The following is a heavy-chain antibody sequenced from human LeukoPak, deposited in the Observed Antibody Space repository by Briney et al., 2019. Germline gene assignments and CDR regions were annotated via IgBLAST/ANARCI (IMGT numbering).Heavy chain of an antibody. J-gene: IGHJ4*02. V-gene: IGHV4-4*07. CDR3: ARDSMRGGRYSSGWYFDY. Sequence: SETLSLTCTVSGGSISSYYWSWIRQPAGKGLEWIGRIYTSGSTNYNPSLKSRVTMSVDTSKNQFSLKLSSVTAADTAVYYCARDSMRGGRYSSGWYFDYWGQGTLVTVSS. D-gene: IGHD6-19*01. CDR2: IYTSGST. CDR1: GGSISSYY.